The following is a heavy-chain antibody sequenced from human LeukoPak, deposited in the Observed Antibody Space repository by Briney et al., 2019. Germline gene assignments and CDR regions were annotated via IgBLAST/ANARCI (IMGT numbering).Heavy chain of an antibody. Sequence: ASVKVSCKASGYTFTSYGISWVRQAPGQGLEWMGWISAYNGNANYAQKLQGRVTMTTDTSTSTAYMELRSLRSDDTAVYYCARGPLYCDILTGYYTEGGAFDIRGQGTMVTVSS. V-gene: IGHV1-18*04. CDR2: ISAYNGNA. CDR1: GYTFTSYG. D-gene: IGHD3-9*01. J-gene: IGHJ3*02. CDR3: ARGPLYCDILTGYYTEGGAFDI.